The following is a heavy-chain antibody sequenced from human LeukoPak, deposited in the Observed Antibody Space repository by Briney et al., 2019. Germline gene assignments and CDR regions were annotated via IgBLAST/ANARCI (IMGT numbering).Heavy chain of an antibody. D-gene: IGHD4-17*01. J-gene: IGHJ4*02. V-gene: IGHV4-59*01. CDR2: IYYSGST. CDR1: GSSISPYY. CDR3: ARESTVTLFDS. Sequence: SESLSLTCTVSGSSISPYYWSWIRQPPGKGMEWIGYIYYSGSTNYNPSLKRRVTISVDTSKNQFSLKLSSVTAADTAVYYCARESTVTLFDSWGQGTLVTASS.